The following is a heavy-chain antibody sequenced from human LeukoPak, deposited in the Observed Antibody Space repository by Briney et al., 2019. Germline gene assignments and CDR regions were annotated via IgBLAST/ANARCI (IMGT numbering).Heavy chain of an antibody. Sequence: SETLSLTCAVSSGSISSYFWTWIRQPAGKGLEWIGRLYTTGITNYNPSLKSRVTMSVDTSKYQFSLRLTSVTAADTAVYYCARGLGSSSSHYYMDVWGKGTTVTVSS. CDR3: ARGLGSSSSHYYMDV. CDR1: SGSISSYF. V-gene: IGHV4-4*07. CDR2: LYTTGIT. D-gene: IGHD6-6*01. J-gene: IGHJ6*03.